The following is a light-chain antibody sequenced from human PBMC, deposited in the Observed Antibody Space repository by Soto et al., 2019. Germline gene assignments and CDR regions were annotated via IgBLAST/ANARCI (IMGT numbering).Light chain of an antibody. CDR3: QQYNNWPPYT. CDR1: QSVSSN. V-gene: IGKV3-15*01. J-gene: IGKJ2*01. CDR2: GAS. Sequence: EIVMTQSPATLSVSPGERATLSCRASQSVSSNLAWYQQKPAQAPRLLIYGASTRATGIPARFSGSGSGTEFNLTISSLQSEDFAVYYCQQYNNWPPYTFGQGTKLEIK.